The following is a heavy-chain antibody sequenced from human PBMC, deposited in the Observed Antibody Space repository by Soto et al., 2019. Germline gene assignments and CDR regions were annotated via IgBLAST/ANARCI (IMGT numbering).Heavy chain of an antibody. D-gene: IGHD1-1*01. CDR1: GFIVSSTY. CDR2: IYSAGDT. CDR3: ATVQVTTGTTWEVFVS. J-gene: IGHJ4*02. V-gene: IGHV3-66*01. Sequence: EVQMVESGGGLVQPGESLRLSCAASGFIVSSTYMSWVRQVPGKGLEWVSIIYSAGDTYYADTVKGRFIISRDDSRNTLHLQMSGLRADDTAVYYCATVQVTTGTTWEVFVSWGQGTLVTVSS.